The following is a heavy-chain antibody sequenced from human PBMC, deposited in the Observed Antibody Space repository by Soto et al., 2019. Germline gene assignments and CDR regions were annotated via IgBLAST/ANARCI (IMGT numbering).Heavy chain of an antibody. CDR2: ISAYNGNT. V-gene: IGHV1-18*01. Sequence: GASVKVSCKASGYTFTSYGISWVRQAPGQGLEWMGWISAYNGNTNYAQKLQGRVTMTTDTSTSTAYMELRSLRSDDTAVYYCARDGGMFYSSGYLDFDYWGQGTLVTVSS. J-gene: IGHJ4*02. CDR3: ARDGGMFYSSGYLDFDY. CDR1: GYTFTSYG. D-gene: IGHD3-22*01.